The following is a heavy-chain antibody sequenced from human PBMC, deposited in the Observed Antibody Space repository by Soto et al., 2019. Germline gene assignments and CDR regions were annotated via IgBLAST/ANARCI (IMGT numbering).Heavy chain of an antibody. CDR1: GFTFTSYG. Sequence: GSLRLSCASSGFTFTSYGMHWVRQAPGKGLEWVAVISYDGSNKYYADSVKGRFTISRDNSKNTLYLQMNSLRAEDTAVYYCAKGVNGGVDIVAYYYGMDVWGQGT. D-gene: IGHD5-12*01. J-gene: IGHJ6*02. CDR3: AKGVNGGVDIVAYYYGMDV. V-gene: IGHV3-30*18. CDR2: ISYDGSNK.